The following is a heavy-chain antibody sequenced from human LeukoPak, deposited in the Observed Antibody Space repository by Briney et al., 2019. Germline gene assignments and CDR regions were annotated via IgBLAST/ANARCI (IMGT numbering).Heavy chain of an antibody. CDR3: ARVRPYCSSTSCPKGWFDP. CDR1: GYTFTSYA. Sequence: GASVKVSCKASGYTFTSYAMNWVRQAPGQGLEWMGWINTNTGKPTYAQGFTGRFVFSLDTSVSTAYLQISSLKAEDTAVYYCARVRPYCSSTSCPKGWFDPWGQGTLVTVSS. V-gene: IGHV7-4-1*02. J-gene: IGHJ5*02. CDR2: INTNTGKP. D-gene: IGHD2-2*01.